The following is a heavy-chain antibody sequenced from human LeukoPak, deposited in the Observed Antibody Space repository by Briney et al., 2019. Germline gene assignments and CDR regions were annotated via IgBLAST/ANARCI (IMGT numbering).Heavy chain of an antibody. V-gene: IGHV3-7*01. Sequence: GGSLRLSCAASGFTFSSYWMSWVRQAPGKGLEWVANIEQDGSEKYYVDSVKGRFTISRDNAKNSLYLQMNSLRAEDTAAYYCARVTSADPYYYYYMDVWGKGTTVTVSS. J-gene: IGHJ6*03. CDR1: GFTFSSYW. D-gene: IGHD2/OR15-2a*01. CDR3: ARVTSADPYYYYYMDV. CDR2: IEQDGSEK.